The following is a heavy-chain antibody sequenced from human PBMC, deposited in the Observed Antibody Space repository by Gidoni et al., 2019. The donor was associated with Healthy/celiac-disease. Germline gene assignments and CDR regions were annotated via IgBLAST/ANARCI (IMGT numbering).Heavy chain of an antibody. CDR3: ARAEGEYYGSGSFDY. Sequence: QVQLQASGPGLLKPPPTLSLPCTVPCSSLSRGGYYWSRIRQHPGKGPEWIGYIYYSGSTYYNPSLKSRVTISVDTSKNQFALKLSSVTAADTAVYYCARAEGEYYGSGSFDYWGQGTLVTVSS. D-gene: IGHD3-10*01. J-gene: IGHJ4*02. V-gene: IGHV4-31*03. CDR2: IYYSGST. CDR1: CSSLSRGGYY.